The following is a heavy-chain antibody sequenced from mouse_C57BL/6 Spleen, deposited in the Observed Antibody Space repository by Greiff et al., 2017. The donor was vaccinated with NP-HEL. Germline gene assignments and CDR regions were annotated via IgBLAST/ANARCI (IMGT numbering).Heavy chain of an antibody. CDR3: ARRPSYYSNYPNAMDY. V-gene: IGHV3-6*01. CDR2: ISYDGSN. D-gene: IGHD2-5*01. J-gene: IGHJ4*01. Sequence: EVQLQESGPGLVKPSQSLSLTCSVTGYSITSGYYWNWIRQFPGNKLEWMGYISYDGSNNYNPSLKNRISITRDTSKNQFFLKLNSVTTEDTATYYCARRPSYYSNYPNAMDYWGQGTSVTVSS. CDR1: GYSITSGYY.